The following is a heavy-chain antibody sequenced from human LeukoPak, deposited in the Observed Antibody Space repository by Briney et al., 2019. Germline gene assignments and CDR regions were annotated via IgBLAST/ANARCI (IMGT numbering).Heavy chain of an antibody. CDR1: GYTFTSNA. V-gene: IGHV1-18*01. CDR3: ARDPPALFYFDY. CDR2: VSGYNGNT. J-gene: IGHJ4*02. Sequence: GASVKVSCKASGYTFTSNAVSWLRQAPGQGLEWMGWVSGYNGNTNYAQKFQGRVTMTTDTFTSTAYMELTSLRSDDTAVYYCARDPPALFYFDYWGQGTLVTVSS.